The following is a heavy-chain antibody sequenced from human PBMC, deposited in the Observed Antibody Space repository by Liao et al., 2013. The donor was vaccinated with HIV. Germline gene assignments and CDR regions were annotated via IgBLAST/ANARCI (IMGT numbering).Heavy chain of an antibody. CDR3: ARGGMASALDS. CDR1: GGSLSGHS. D-gene: IGHD2-8*01. J-gene: IGHJ4*02. Sequence: QVQLEESGPGLVKPSETLSLTCAVYGGSLSGHSWTWIRQAPGKGLEWIGEFNHSGGSNYNPSLKRRVTISIDTSKNQFSLKVTSVTDADTALFYCARGGMASALDSWGQGTLVTVSS. V-gene: IGHV4-34*01. CDR2: FNHSGGS.